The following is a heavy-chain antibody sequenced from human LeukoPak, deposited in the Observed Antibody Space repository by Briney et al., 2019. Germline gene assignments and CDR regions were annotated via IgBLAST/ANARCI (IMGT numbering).Heavy chain of an antibody. J-gene: IGHJ4*02. Sequence: GGSLRLSCAASGFTFSGSAMHWVRQASGKGLEWVGRIRSKANSYATAYAASVKGRFTISRDDSKNTAYLQMNSLKTEDTAVYYCAKDLLSQQVARCFDYWGQGTLVTVSS. CDR1: GFTFSGSA. V-gene: IGHV3-73*01. CDR2: IRSKANSYAT. CDR3: AKDLLSQQVARCFDY. D-gene: IGHD6-13*01.